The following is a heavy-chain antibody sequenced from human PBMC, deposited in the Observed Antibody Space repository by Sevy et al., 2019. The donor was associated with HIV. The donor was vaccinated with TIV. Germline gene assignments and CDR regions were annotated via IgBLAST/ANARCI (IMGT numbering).Heavy chain of an antibody. CDR3: SRDLVVPPVFYSDY. CDR2: IDVGGIDTT. J-gene: IGHJ4*02. CDR1: GFTFRSYA. D-gene: IGHD6-6*01. Sequence: GGSLRLSCAASGFTFRSYAMTWVRQAPGKGLEWVSSIDVGGIDTTFYAESVKGRFTISRDNFRNTVSLQMHSLEVDDTAVYYCSRDLVVPPVFYSDYWGQGTQVTVSS. V-gene: IGHV3-23*01.